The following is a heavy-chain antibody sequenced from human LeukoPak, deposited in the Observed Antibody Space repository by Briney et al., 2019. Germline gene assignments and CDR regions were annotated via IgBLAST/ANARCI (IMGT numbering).Heavy chain of an antibody. V-gene: IGHV3-15*01. CDR3: TTDGVDFWSGYYIGNY. D-gene: IGHD3-3*01. Sequence: GGSLRLSCAASGFTFSDIWMSWVRQAPGKGLEWVGRIKSKVDGGARDYAAPVKGRFTISRDDSKNTLYLQMSRLKTEDTGVYYCTTDGVDFWSGYYIGNYWGQGTLVAASS. J-gene: IGHJ4*02. CDR1: GFTFSDIW. CDR2: IKSKVDGGAR.